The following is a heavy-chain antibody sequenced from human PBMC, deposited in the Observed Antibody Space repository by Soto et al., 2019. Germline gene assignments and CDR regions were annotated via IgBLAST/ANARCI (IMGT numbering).Heavy chain of an antibody. Sequence: PGQRLERMGWINAGNGNKKYSREFRGRVTITRDTSASTAYMELSSLRSEDTAVYYCAKGDYYYYYGMDVWGQGTTVTVSS. J-gene: IGHJ6*02. CDR3: AKGDYYYYYGMDV. V-gene: IGHV1-3*01. CDR2: INAGNGNK.